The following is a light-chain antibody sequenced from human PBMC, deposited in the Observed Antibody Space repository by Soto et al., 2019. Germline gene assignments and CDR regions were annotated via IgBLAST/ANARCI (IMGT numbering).Light chain of an antibody. Sequence: QSVLTQPASVSGSPGQSITISCTGTSSDVGNYNLVSWYQHDPGKAPKLLIYEGSKRPSGVSDRFSGSKSGNTASLTISGLQAEDEADYYCCSYASSSTYVCGTGTKVTV. CDR3: CSYASSSTYV. CDR2: EGS. V-gene: IGLV2-23*01. CDR1: SSDVGNYNL. J-gene: IGLJ1*01.